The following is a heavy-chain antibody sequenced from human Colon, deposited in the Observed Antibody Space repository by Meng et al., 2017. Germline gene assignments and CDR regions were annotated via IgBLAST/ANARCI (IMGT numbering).Heavy chain of an antibody. CDR1: GGAISSGIW. J-gene: IGHJ4*02. CDR2: IFQSGST. Sequence: QVQLRQSGPGPVKPSATLSLTCAGSGGAISSGIWWGWVRQPPVKGLEWIGEIFQSGSTNYNPSLKSRVTISVDKSKNHLSLSLSSVTAADTAVDHCAKAAAYNLDIWGQGTLVTVSS. D-gene: IGHD1-14*01. CDR3: AKAAAYNLDI. V-gene: IGHV4-4*02.